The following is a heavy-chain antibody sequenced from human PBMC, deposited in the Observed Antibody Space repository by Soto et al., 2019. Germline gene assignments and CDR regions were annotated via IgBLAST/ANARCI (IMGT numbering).Heavy chain of an antibody. J-gene: IGHJ2*01. Sequence: GASVKVSCKASGGTFSSYSISWVRQAPGQGLEWMGGIIPIFGTANYAQKFQGRVTITADESTSTAYMEPSSLRSEDTAVYYCARGYSSGWYFDLWGRGTLVTVSS. CDR2: IIPIFGTA. D-gene: IGHD6-19*01. CDR1: GGTFSSYS. CDR3: ARGYSSGWYFDL. V-gene: IGHV1-69*13.